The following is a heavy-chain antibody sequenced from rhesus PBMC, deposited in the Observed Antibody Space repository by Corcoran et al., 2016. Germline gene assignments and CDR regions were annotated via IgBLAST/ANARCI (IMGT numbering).Heavy chain of an antibody. CDR2: INGSGSST. CDR1: GGSISSSY. Sequence: QLQLQESGPGLVKPSETLSVTCAVSGGSISSSYWSWIRQAPGKGLEWIGYINGSGSSTNYNPSLKSRVTLSVDTSKNQLSLKLSSVTTADTAVYYCARDVAAAGTGSPYWGQGVLVTVSS. V-gene: IGHV4-169*02. J-gene: IGHJ4*01. D-gene: IGHD6-25*01. CDR3: ARDVAAAGTGSPY.